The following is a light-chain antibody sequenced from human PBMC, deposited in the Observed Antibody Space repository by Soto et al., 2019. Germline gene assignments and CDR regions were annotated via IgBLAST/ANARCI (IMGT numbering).Light chain of an antibody. J-gene: IGKJ1*01. CDR1: QSISDT. CDR2: GAS. V-gene: IGKV3-15*01. Sequence: EIVLTQFPGTLSLSPGERATLSCRASQSISDTLAWYQQKPGQAPRLLIYGASTRAPGFPARFSGSGSGTDFTLTISSLQSEDFAVYYCQQYNNWRTFGQGTKVDIK. CDR3: QQYNNWRT.